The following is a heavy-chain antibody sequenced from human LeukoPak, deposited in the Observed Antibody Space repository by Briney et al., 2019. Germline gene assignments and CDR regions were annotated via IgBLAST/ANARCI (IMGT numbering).Heavy chain of an antibody. J-gene: IGHJ6*03. V-gene: IGHV4-39*07. Sequence: SDTLSLTCTVSGGSITSSSYSWGWIRKPPGKGLEWIASMSYSGSTYYNPSLKSRVTISVDTSRNQFSLKLSSVTAADTAVYYCARVGGYSYIDVWGEGTTVTISS. CDR1: GGSITSSSYS. CDR2: MSYSGST. CDR3: ARVGGYSYIDV. D-gene: IGHD3-16*01.